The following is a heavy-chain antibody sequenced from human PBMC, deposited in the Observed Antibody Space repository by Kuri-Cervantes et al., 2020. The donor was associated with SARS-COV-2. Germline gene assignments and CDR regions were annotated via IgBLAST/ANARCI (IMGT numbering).Heavy chain of an antibody. J-gene: IGHJ3*02. Sequence: LRLSCAVSGYSISSGYYWSWIRQPAGKGLEWIGRIYTSGSTNYNPSLKSRVTMSVDTSKNQFSLKLSSVTAADTAVYYCARHTIFGAHDAFDIWGQGTMVTVSS. D-gene: IGHD3-3*01. CDR3: ARHTIFGAHDAFDI. V-gene: IGHV4-61*02. CDR1: GYSISSGYY. CDR2: IYTSGST.